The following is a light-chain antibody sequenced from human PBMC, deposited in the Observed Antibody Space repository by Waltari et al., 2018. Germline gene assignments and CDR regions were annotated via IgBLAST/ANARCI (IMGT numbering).Light chain of an antibody. V-gene: IGKV4-1*01. CDR2: WAS. CDR1: QCVLDNSNNSNY. Sequence: DIVLTQSPDSPALSLRARATHNCKSSQCVLDNSNNSNYLSWYQHKSGQPPQVLFYWASSRKSGVPDRFSASGAGANLSLTINSLQAEDVGLYYGQQYSALLYSFGQGTKLEVK. J-gene: IGKJ2*03. CDR3: QQYSALLYS.